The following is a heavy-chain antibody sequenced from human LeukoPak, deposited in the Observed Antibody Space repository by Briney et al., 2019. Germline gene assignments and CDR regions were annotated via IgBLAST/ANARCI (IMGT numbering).Heavy chain of an antibody. V-gene: IGHV3-23*01. CDR3: AKYRDSSGYYDY. CDR1: GFTFSSSA. CDR2: ISDSGVLVGT. Sequence: PGGSLRLSCAASGFTFSSSAMSWVRQAPGKGLEWVSAISDSGVLVGTYYADSVRGRFTISRDNSKNTLYLQMNSLRAEDTALYYCAKYRDSSGYYDYWGQGTLVTVSS. J-gene: IGHJ4*02. D-gene: IGHD3-22*01.